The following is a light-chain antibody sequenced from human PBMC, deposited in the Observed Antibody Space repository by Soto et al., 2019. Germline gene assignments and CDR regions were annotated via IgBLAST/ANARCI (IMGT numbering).Light chain of an antibody. J-gene: IGKJ5*01. Sequence: EIVMTQSPATLSVSPGERATLSCRASQSVSSNLAWYQQKPGQAPKLLIYGAYTRATGIPARFSGSGSGTEFTLTICSLQSEDFAVYYCQHYNHWPITFGQGTRLEIK. CDR1: QSVSSN. V-gene: IGKV3-15*01. CDR2: GAY. CDR3: QHYNHWPIT.